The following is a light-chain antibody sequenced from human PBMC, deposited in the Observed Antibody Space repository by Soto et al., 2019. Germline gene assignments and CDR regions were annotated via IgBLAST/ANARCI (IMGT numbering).Light chain of an antibody. CDR2: KAS. CDR1: QSITDW. CDR3: QYWDNYSWT. V-gene: IGKV1-5*03. J-gene: IGKJ1*01. Sequence: DIQMTQSPSTLSASVGDRVTITCRASQSITDWFAWYQQKPGKAPKFLIYKASNLEGGVPSRFSGSGSGTEFTLTISIVQPDDFATYYCQYWDNYSWTFGQGTKVEIK.